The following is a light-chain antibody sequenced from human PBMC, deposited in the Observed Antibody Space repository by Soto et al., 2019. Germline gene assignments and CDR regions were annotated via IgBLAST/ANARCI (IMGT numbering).Light chain of an antibody. V-gene: IGKV3-15*01. J-gene: IGKJ5*01. CDR2: GAS. Sequence: EIVMTQSPATLSVSPGERATLSCRASQSVSGNLAWYQQKPGQAPRLLIYGASTRATGIPARFSGSGSGTGFALAISSVQSEDWSVYYCQQYNNWPPTFGQGTRLEIK. CDR1: QSVSGN. CDR3: QQYNNWPPT.